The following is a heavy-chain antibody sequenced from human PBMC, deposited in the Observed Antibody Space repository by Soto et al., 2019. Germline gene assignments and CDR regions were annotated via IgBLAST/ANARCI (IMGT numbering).Heavy chain of an antibody. CDR2: ISAYNGNT. Sequence: QVQLVQSGAEVKKPGASVKVSCKASGYTFTSYGISWVRQAPGQGLEWMGWISAYNGNTNYAQKLQGRVTMTTDTSTSTAYMELRSLRSDDTAVYYCARELLAYYYDSSGYHNWFDPWGQGTLVTVSS. J-gene: IGHJ5*02. D-gene: IGHD3-22*01. V-gene: IGHV1-18*01. CDR1: GYTFTSYG. CDR3: ARELLAYYYDSSGYHNWFDP.